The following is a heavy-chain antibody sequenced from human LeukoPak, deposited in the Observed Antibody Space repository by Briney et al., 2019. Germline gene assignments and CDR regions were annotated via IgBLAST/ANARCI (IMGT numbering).Heavy chain of an antibody. CDR2: IYYSGST. Sequence: SETPSLTCTVSGGSISNYYWSWIRQPPGKGLEWVGYIYYSGSTNYNPSLKSRVTISVVTSKNQFSLKVSSVTAADTAVYYCARSHSVWTSFDYWGQGTLVTVSS. V-gene: IGHV4-59*01. CDR3: ARSHSVWTSFDY. J-gene: IGHJ4*02. CDR1: GGSISNYY. D-gene: IGHD3/OR15-3a*01.